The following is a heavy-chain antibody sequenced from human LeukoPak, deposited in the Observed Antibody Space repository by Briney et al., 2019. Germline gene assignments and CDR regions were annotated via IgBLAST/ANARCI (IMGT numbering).Heavy chain of an antibody. J-gene: IGHJ3*02. V-gene: IGHV4-30-2*01. CDR2: IYHSGST. Sequence: SETLSLTCAVSGGSISSGGYSCSWIRQPPRKGLGWIGYIYHSGSTYYNPSLKSRVTISVDRSKNQFSLKLSSVTAADTAVYYCARLDGDRDAFDIWGQGTMVTVSS. D-gene: IGHD4-17*01. CDR3: ARLDGDRDAFDI. CDR1: GGSISSGGYS.